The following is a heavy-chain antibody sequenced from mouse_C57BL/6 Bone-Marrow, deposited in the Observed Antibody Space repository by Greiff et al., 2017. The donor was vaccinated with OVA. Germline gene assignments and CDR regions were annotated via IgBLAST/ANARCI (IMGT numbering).Heavy chain of an antibody. CDR1: GFTFSSYA. CDR2: ISDGGSYT. D-gene: IGHD2-1*01. V-gene: IGHV5-4*01. CDR3: ARDLLPYAMDY. Sequence: EVQVVESGGGLVKPGGSLKLSCAASGFTFSSYAMSRVRQTPEKRLEWVATISDGGSYTYYPDNVKGRFTISRDNAKNNLYLQMSHLKSEDTAMYYCARDLLPYAMDYWGQGTSVTVSS. J-gene: IGHJ4*01.